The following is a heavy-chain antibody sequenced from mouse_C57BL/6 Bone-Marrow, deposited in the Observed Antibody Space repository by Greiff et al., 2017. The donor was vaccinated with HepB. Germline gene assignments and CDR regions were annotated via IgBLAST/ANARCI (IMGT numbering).Heavy chain of an antibody. J-gene: IGHJ4*01. V-gene: IGHV1-82*01. CDR3: ARSYSNWGAMDY. CDR2: IYPGDGDT. Sequence: VKLQESGPELVKPGASVKISCKASGYAFSSSWMNWVKQRPGKGLEWIGRIYPGDGDTNYNGKFKGKATLTADKSSSTAYMQLSSLTSEDSAVYCCARSYSNWGAMDYWGQGTSVTVSS. CDR1: GYAFSSSW. D-gene: IGHD2-5*01.